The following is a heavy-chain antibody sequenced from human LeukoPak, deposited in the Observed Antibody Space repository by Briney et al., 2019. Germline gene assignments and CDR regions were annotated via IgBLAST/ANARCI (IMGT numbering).Heavy chain of an antibody. V-gene: IGHV4-31*03. CDR2: IYYSGST. Sequence: SQTLSLTCTVSGGSISSGGYYWSWIRQHPGKGLEWIGYIYYSGSTYYNPSLKSRVTISVDTSKNRFSLKLSSVTAADTAVYYCAREIKRAFDIWGQGTMVTVSS. CDR1: GGSISSGGYY. CDR3: AREIKRAFDI. J-gene: IGHJ3*02.